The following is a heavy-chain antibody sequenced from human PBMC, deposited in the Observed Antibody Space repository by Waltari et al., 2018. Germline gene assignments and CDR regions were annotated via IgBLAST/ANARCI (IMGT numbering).Heavy chain of an antibody. Sequence: QVQLQESGPGLVKPSQTLSLTCTVSGGSISSGGYYWSWIRQHPGKGLAWMGYIYHSGSTYYSPSLKSRVTISVDRSKNQFSLKVSSVTAADTAVYYCARARAYSSSWYRSLVYFDYWGQGTLVTVSS. CDR3: ARARAYSSSWYRSLVYFDY. D-gene: IGHD6-13*01. CDR1: GGSISSGGYY. CDR2: IYHSGST. J-gene: IGHJ4*02. V-gene: IGHV4-31*03.